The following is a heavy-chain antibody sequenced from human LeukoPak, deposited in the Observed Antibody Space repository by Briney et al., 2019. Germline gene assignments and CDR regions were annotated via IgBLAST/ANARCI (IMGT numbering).Heavy chain of an antibody. V-gene: IGHV1-18*04. CDR3: ARSPQQLVPFDY. CDR1: GYTFTSYG. CDR2: ISAYNGNT. D-gene: IGHD6-13*01. J-gene: IGHJ4*02. Sequence: ASVKVSCKASGYTFTSYGISWVRQAPGQGLEWMGWISAYNGNTNYAQKLQGRVTMTTDTSTSTAYMDLRSLRSDDTAVYYCARSPQQLVPFDYWGQGTLVTVSS.